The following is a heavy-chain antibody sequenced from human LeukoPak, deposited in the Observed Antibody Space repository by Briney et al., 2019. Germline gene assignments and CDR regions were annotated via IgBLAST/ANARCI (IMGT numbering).Heavy chain of an antibody. CDR1: GGTFSSYA. J-gene: IGHJ6*02. V-gene: IGHV1-8*02. CDR2: MNPNSGNT. D-gene: IGHD2-15*01. Sequence: ASVKVSCKASGGTFSSYAISWVRQATGQGLEWMGWMNPNSGNTGYAQKFQGRVTMTRNTSISTAYTELSSLRSEDTAVYYCARSKDRGGYCSGGSCSYYYYGMDVWGQGTTVTVSS. CDR3: ARSKDRGGYCSGGSCSYYYYGMDV.